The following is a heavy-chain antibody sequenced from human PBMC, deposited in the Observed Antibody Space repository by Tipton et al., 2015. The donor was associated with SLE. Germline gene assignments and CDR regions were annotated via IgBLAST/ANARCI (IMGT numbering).Heavy chain of an antibody. Sequence: TLSLTCAVYGGSFSGYYWSWIRQPPGKGLEWIGYIYHSGSTYYNPSLKSRVTISVDTSKNQFSLKLSSVTAADTAVYYCASDFDYSTSGWFDPWGQGTLVTVSS. V-gene: IGHV4-34*01. CDR3: ASDFDYSTSGWFDP. D-gene: IGHD4-11*01. CDR1: GGSFSGYY. CDR2: IYHSGST. J-gene: IGHJ5*02.